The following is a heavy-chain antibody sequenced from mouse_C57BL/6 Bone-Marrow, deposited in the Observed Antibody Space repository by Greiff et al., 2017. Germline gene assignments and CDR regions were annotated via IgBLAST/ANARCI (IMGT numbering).Heavy chain of an antibody. CDR2: INYDGSST. J-gene: IGHJ1*03. CDR1: GFTFSDYY. CDR3: SRLCDGYCGSYFDV. D-gene: IGHD1-1*01. Sequence: EVQLVESEGGFVQPGSSMQLSCTASGFTFSDYYMPWVRQVPERGLEWVAKINYDGSSTYYLDSLKSRFIISGDNAKNIIYLQMRSLKSEYTDTYYCSRLCDGYCGSYFDVWGTGTTVTVSS. V-gene: IGHV5-16*01.